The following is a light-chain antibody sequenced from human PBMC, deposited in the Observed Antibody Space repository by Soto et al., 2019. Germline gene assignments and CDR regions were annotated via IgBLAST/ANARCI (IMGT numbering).Light chain of an antibody. V-gene: IGKV3D-15*01. Sequence: ETVMTQSPATLSVSPGERATLSCRASQSVSSALAWYQQRPGQAPRLLIYDASNRATGIPARFSGSGSGTEFSLTISSLQSEDFAVYSCQQYGDWPGAFGGGTKVDIK. CDR3: QQYGDWPGA. J-gene: IGKJ4*01. CDR2: DAS. CDR1: QSVSSA.